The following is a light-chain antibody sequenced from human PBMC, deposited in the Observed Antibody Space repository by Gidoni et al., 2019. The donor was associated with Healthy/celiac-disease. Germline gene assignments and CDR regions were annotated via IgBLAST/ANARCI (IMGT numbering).Light chain of an antibody. V-gene: IGLV2-14*03. CDR1: SSDVGGYNY. CDR2: DVS. CDR3: SSYTRSSTLV. Sequence: QSALTQPASGSGSPGQSITISCTGTSSDVGGYNYVSWYQQHPGKAPKLMLYDVSNRPTGVSNRFSGSKSGNTASLTIAGLQAEDEADYYCSSYTRSSTLVFGGGTKLTVL. J-gene: IGLJ2*01.